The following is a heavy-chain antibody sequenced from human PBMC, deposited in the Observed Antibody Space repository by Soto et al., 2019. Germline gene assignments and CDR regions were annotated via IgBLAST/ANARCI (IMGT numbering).Heavy chain of an antibody. CDR2: ISGSGTTT. CDR3: AKDFRGSGYFFDS. V-gene: IGHV3-23*01. Sequence: GGSLRLSCAASGVTFGNFAMSWARQAPGKGPEWVSAISGSGTTTFYADSVKGRFTISRDNSKNTLYLEMNSLRVEDTAVYYCAKDFRGSGYFFDSWGQGTLVTVSS. J-gene: IGHJ4*02. CDR1: GVTFGNFA. D-gene: IGHD5-12*01.